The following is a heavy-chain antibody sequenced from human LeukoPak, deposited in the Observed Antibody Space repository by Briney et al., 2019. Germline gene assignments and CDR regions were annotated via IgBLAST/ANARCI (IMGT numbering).Heavy chain of an antibody. Sequence: GGSLTLSCAASGFTFSSYAMSWVRQAPGKGLEYISAISSSGDDTLYADSVKGRFTISRANFKNTLYLQMNRLRAEDTAVDYCAKGQTWASVYFDSWGQGTLVTVSS. CDR2: ISSSGDDT. V-gene: IGHV3-23*01. CDR3: AKGQTWASVYFDS. CDR1: GFTFSSYA. J-gene: IGHJ4*02. D-gene: IGHD7-27*01.